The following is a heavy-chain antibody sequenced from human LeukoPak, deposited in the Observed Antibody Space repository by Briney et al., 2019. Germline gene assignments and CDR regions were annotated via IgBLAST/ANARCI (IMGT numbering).Heavy chain of an antibody. V-gene: IGHV3-15*01. CDR1: GFAFNTFA. D-gene: IGHD1-14*01. J-gene: IGHJ4*02. CDR3: ATGRRFDY. CDR2: VKSKTDGGTT. Sequence: GGSLRLSCAASGFAFNTFAMSWVRQAPGKGLEWVGRVKSKTDGGTTDYAAPVKGRFTISRDDSKNTLYLQVNSLNTEDTAVYYCATGRRFDYWGQGTLVTVSS.